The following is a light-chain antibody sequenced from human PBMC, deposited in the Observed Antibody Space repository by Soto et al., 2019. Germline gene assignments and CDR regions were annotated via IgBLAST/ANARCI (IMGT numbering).Light chain of an antibody. J-gene: IGKJ5*01. Sequence: DIQMTQSPSSVSASVGDRVTITCRASQTISSWLAWYQQKPGKAPKLLIYKASTLKSGVPSRFSGSGSGTEFTLTISSLQPDDFATYFCLQYNTYPFTFGQGTRLEIK. V-gene: IGKV1-5*03. CDR1: QTISSW. CDR2: KAS. CDR3: LQYNTYPFT.